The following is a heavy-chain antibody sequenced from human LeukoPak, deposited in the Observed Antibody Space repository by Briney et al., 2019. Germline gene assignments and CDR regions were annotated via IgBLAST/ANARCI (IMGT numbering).Heavy chain of an antibody. Sequence: SETLSLTCAVYGGSFSGYYWSWIRQPPGKGLEWIGDINHSGSTNHNPSLKSRVTISVDTSKNQFSLKLSSVTAADTAVYYCASFPTGVQLERRPRFDPWGQGTLVTVSS. J-gene: IGHJ5*02. CDR2: INHSGST. V-gene: IGHV4-34*01. CDR1: GGSFSGYY. CDR3: ASFPTGVQLERRPRFDP. D-gene: IGHD1-1*01.